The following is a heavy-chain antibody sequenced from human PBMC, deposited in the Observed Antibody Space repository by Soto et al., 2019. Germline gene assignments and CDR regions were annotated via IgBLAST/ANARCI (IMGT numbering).Heavy chain of an antibody. CDR2: IFYSGST. CDR3: ARRGSGYEACYFDY. D-gene: IGHD5-12*01. V-gene: IGHV4-59*12. CDR1: GGSISRYY. J-gene: IGHJ4*02. Sequence: QVQLQESGPGLVKPSETLSLTCTVSGGSISRYYWSWIRQPPGQGLEWIGYIFYSGSTNYNPSRRSRVTMSVDTSENQVSRQLRPVTAADTAVYYCARRGSGYEACYFDYCVPGTLVTVSS.